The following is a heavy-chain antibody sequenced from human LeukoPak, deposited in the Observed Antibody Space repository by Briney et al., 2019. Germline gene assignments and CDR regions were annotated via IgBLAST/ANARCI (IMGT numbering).Heavy chain of an antibody. V-gene: IGHV4-4*07. J-gene: IGHJ6*03. CDR3: VRDSPEGYTDGHYYYYMDV. D-gene: IGHD5-18*01. CDR1: DGSINNDC. Sequence: SETLSLACTVSDGSINNDCGSWVRQPAGKGLEWIARIWTSGGIWSRAVAKYDPSLTSRTTMSVDTSKNQFSLPLSSVTAPDTAVYYCVRDSPEGYTDGHYYYYMDVWGKGTTVTVSS. CDR2: IWTSGGIWSRAVA.